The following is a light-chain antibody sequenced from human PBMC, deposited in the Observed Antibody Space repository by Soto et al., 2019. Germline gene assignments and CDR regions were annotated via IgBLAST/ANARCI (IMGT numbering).Light chain of an antibody. J-gene: IGKJ5*01. Sequence: EIVLTQSPGTLSLSPGEGATLSCRASQSVSNNYLAWYQQKPGQAPRRPIYGASSRATGIPDRFSGSGSGTDFTLTISRLEPEDFAVYYCQQYGSSPTFGEGTRLEIK. CDR3: QQYGSSPT. CDR1: QSVSNNY. V-gene: IGKV3-20*01. CDR2: GAS.